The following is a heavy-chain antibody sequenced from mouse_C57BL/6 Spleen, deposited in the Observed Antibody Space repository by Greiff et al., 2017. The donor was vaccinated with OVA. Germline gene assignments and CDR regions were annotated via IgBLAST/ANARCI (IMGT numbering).Heavy chain of an antibody. CDR2: LSSGSSTI. CDR1: GFTFSDYG. Sequence: EVQVVESGGGLVKPGGSLKLSCAASGFTFSDYGMHWVRQAPEKGLEWVAYLSSGSSTIYYADTVKGRFTISRDNAKNTLFLQMTSLRSEDTAMYYGARKDPITTVVSPFDYWGQGTTLTVSS. CDR3: ARKDPITTVVSPFDY. V-gene: IGHV5-17*01. D-gene: IGHD1-1*01. J-gene: IGHJ2*01.